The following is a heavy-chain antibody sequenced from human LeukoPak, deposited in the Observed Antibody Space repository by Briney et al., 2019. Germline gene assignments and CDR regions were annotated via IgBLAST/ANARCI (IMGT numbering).Heavy chain of an antibody. Sequence: TGGSLRLSCAASGFTFSSYSVNWVRQAPGKGLEWVSYISSSSSIIYYADSVKGRFTISRDNAKNSLYLQTNSLRAEDTAVYYCASQVTLAAAGLAYWGQGTLVTVSS. V-gene: IGHV3-48*01. CDR1: GFTFSSYS. CDR3: ASQVTLAAAGLAY. J-gene: IGHJ4*02. CDR2: ISSSSSII. D-gene: IGHD6-13*01.